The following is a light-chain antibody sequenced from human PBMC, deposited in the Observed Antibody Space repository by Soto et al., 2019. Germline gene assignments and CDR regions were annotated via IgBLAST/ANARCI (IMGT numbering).Light chain of an antibody. CDR2: GAS. Sequence: EIVLTQSPGTLSLSAVERATLSCRASQRVYSSYLAWYQQKPGQAPRLLMYGASSRATGIPDRFSGSGSGTDFTLTISTLEPEDFAVYYCQQYGSSPPTFGQGTKVDIK. J-gene: IGKJ1*01. CDR1: QRVYSSY. CDR3: QQYGSSPPT. V-gene: IGKV3-20*01.